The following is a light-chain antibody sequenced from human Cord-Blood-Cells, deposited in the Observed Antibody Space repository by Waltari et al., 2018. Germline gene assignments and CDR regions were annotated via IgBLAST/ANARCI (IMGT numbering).Light chain of an antibody. J-gene: IGLJ3*02. CDR3: SSYAGSYTV. CDR2: DVS. CDR1: SSDVGGYNY. V-gene: IGLV2-14*01. Sequence: QSALTQPASVSGSPGQSITISCTGTSSDVGGYNYVSWYQQHPGKAPKLMIYDVSKRPSGVSNRFSGSKSGNTASLTISGLQAEDEADYYCSSYAGSYTVFGGGTKLTVL.